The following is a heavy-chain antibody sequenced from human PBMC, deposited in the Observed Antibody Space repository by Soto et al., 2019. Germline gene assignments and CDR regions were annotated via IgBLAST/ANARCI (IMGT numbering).Heavy chain of an antibody. CDR3: ARSPEATVTAFDY. Sequence: QVQLQESGPGLVKPSQTLSLTCTVSGGSISSGGYYWSWIRQHPGKGLEWIGYIYYSGSTYYNPSLKSRATISVDTSKNQFSRKLSSVTAADTAVYYCARSPEATVTAFDYWGQGTLVTVSS. CDR2: IYYSGST. V-gene: IGHV4-31*03. D-gene: IGHD4-17*01. CDR1: GGSISSGGYY. J-gene: IGHJ4*02.